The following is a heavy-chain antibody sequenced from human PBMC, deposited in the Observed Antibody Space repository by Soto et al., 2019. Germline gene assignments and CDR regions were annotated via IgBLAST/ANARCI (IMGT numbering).Heavy chain of an antibody. CDR1: GGSFSGYY. CDR3: GRVTGRYYCGMDV. Sequence: QVQLQQWGAGLLKPSETLSLTCAVYGGSFSGYYWSWIRQPPGKGLEWIGEINHSGSTNYNPSLKSRVTIPIDTSKNQFSLERSSVAAADTALYYCGRVTGRYYCGMDVWGQGATVTVSS. CDR2: INHSGST. J-gene: IGHJ6*02. D-gene: IGHD3-9*01. V-gene: IGHV4-34*01.